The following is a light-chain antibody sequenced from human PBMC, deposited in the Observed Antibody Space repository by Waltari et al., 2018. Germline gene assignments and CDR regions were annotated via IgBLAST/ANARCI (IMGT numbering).Light chain of an antibody. CDR1: SGDIGGYDF. CDR2: DVF. J-gene: IGLJ2*01. Sequence: QSALTQPASVSGSPGQSIAISCTGSSGDIGGYDFVPWYQQHPGEAPKLIIYDVFNRPSVISGRCSGSKSGNTASLTISGLQTDDEANYYCSSYSYSSTPVLFGGGTTVTVL. CDR3: SSYSYSSTPVL. V-gene: IGLV2-14*03.